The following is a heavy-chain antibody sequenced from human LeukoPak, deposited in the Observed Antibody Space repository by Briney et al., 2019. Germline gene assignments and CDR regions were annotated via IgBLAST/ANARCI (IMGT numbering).Heavy chain of an antibody. CDR3: ARTSIAARRANAFDI. Sequence: SETLSLTCAVSGGSISSGGYSWSWIRQPPGKGLEWIGYIYHSGSTYYNPSLKSRVTISVDRSKNQFSLKLSSVTAADTAVYHCARTSIAARRANAFDIWGQGTMVTVSS. CDR2: IYHSGST. D-gene: IGHD6-6*01. CDR1: GGSISSGGYS. J-gene: IGHJ3*02. V-gene: IGHV4-30-2*01.